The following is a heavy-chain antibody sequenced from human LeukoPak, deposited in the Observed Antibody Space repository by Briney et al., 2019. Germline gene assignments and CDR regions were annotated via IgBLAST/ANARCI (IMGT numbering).Heavy chain of an antibody. D-gene: IGHD3-10*01. V-gene: IGHV1-18*01. CDR1: GYTFTSYG. Sequence: GASVKVSCKASGYTFTSYGISWVRQAPGQGLEWMGWISAYNGNTNYAQKLQGRVTMTTDTSTSTAYMELRSLRSDDTAVYYCARDQGQLGSANWFDPRGQGTLVTVSS. CDR3: ARDQGQLGSANWFDP. J-gene: IGHJ5*02. CDR2: ISAYNGNT.